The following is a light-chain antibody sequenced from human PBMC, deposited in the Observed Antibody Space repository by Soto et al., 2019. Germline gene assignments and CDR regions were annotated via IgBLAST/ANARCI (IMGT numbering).Light chain of an antibody. CDR2: GAS. J-gene: IGKJ1*01. CDR1: QSVSSTY. CDR3: QQCYWHWT. V-gene: IGKV3-20*01. Sequence: PGERATLSCRASQSVSSTYFAWYRQKPGQSPSLLIYGASNRATGVPDRFSGSGSGTDFTLTISRLEPDDFATYYCQQCYWHWTFGQGTKVEIK.